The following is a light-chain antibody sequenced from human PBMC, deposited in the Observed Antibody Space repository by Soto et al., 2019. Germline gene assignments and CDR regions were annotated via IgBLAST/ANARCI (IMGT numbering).Light chain of an antibody. CDR3: CSYAGTSTHTV. CDR2: EVS. Sequence: QSALTQPASVSGSPGQSITISCTGTSSDVGGYNLVSWYQQHPGKAPKLMISEVSKRPSGISDRFSGSKSGSTASLTISRLQAEDDADYYCCSYAGTSTHTVFGGGTQLTVL. CDR1: SSDVGGYNL. V-gene: IGLV2-23*02. J-gene: IGLJ7*01.